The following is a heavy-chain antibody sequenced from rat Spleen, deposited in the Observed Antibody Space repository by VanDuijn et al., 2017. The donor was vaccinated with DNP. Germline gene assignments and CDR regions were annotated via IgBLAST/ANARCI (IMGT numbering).Heavy chain of an antibody. V-gene: IGHV5-25*01. CDR3: ARHGDYSSYIYVRYFDY. CDR2: ISTSGGST. J-gene: IGHJ2*01. Sequence: EVQLVESGGGLVQPGRSLKLSCAASGFTFSNYDMAWVRQAPTKGLEWVASISTSGGSTYYRDSVKGRFTVSRDNAKSTLYLRMDSLRSEDTATYYCARHGDYSSYIYVRYFDYWGQGVMVTVSS. CDR1: GFTFSNYD. D-gene: IGHD1-2*01.